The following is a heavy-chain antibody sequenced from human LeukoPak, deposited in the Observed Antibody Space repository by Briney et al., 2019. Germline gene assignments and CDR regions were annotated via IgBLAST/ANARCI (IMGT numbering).Heavy chain of an antibody. CDR2: IIPIFGTA. Sequence: AASVNVSFTASGGTFSSYAISWVRQAPGQGLEWMGGIIPIFGTANYAQKFQGRVTITADESTSTAYMELSSLRSEDTAVYYCARASPLYRYFDYWGQGTLVTVSS. CDR1: GGTFSSYA. V-gene: IGHV1-69*01. J-gene: IGHJ4*02. CDR3: ARASPLYRYFDY. D-gene: IGHD3-3*01.